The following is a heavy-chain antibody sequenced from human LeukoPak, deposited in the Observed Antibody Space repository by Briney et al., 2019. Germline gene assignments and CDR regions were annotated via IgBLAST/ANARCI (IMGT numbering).Heavy chain of an antibody. CDR3: AREGSGGVVVTARNWYFDL. V-gene: IGHV4-30-2*01. J-gene: IGHJ2*01. CDR2: IYHGGST. Sequence: SETLSLTCAVSGGSISSGGYSWSWIRQPPGKGLEWIGYIYHGGSTYYNPSLKSRVTISVDRSKNQFSLKLSSVTAADTAVYYCAREGSGGVVVTARNWYFDLWGRGTLVTVSS. CDR1: GGSISSGGYS. D-gene: IGHD2-21*02.